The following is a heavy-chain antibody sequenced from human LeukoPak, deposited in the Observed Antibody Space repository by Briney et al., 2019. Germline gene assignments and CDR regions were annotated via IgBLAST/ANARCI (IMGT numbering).Heavy chain of an antibody. D-gene: IGHD2-21*02. V-gene: IGHV3-30*02. CDR3: AKARVVVTLKDAFDI. CDR2: IHHDGSNK. Sequence: GGSLRLSCAASGFTFSSYGMHWVRQAPGKGLDWVAFIHHDGSNKYYADSVKGRFTISRDNSKNTLYLQMNSLRAEDTAVYYCAKARVVVTLKDAFDIWGQGTMVTVSS. CDR1: GFTFSSYG. J-gene: IGHJ3*02.